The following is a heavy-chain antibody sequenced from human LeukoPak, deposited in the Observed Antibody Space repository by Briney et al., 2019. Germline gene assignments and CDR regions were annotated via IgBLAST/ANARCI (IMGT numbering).Heavy chain of an antibody. J-gene: IGHJ4*02. CDR3: ARHDMDVAGAGLDYFDY. CDR1: GGSISRYY. V-gene: IGHV4-59*08. Sequence: PSETLSLTCTVSGGSISRYYWSWIRQPPGKGLEWIGYIYYSGSTNYNPSLESRVTISVDTSKNQFSLKLSSVTAADTAVYYCARHDMDVAGAGLDYFDYWGQGTLVTVSS. D-gene: IGHD1-26*01. CDR2: IYYSGST.